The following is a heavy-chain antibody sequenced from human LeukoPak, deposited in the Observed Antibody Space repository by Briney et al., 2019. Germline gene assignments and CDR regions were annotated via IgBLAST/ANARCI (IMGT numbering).Heavy chain of an antibody. Sequence: GGSLRLSCAASGFTFSNYAMSWVRQAPGKGLEWVSAISGNGGSTYYADSVKGRFTISRDNSKNTLYLQMNSLRAEDTAVYYCAKKRVAVADTHYFDYWGQGTLVTVSS. CDR2: ISGNGGST. CDR3: AKKRVAVADTHYFDY. CDR1: GFTFSNYA. J-gene: IGHJ4*02. D-gene: IGHD6-19*01. V-gene: IGHV3-23*01.